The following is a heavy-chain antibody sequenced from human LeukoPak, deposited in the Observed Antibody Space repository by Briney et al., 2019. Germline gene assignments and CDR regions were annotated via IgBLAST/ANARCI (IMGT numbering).Heavy chain of an antibody. Sequence: GGSLRLSCAASGFTFSSYSMNWVRQAPGKGLGWVSSISSSSSYIYYADSVKGRFTISRDNAKNSLYLQMNSLRAEDTAVYYCARGAGIAVAGQVDYWGQGTLVTVSS. CDR1: GFTFSSYS. V-gene: IGHV3-21*01. CDR3: ARGAGIAVAGQVDY. D-gene: IGHD6-19*01. J-gene: IGHJ4*02. CDR2: ISSSSSYI.